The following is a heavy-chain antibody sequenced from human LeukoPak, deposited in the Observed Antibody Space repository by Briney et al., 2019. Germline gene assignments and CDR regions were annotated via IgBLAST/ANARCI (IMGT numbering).Heavy chain of an antibody. CDR2: MNPKNGNT. CDR3: ARDLGPVPWKNWFDS. CDR1: GYGFSNYD. V-gene: IGHV1-8*03. J-gene: IGHJ5*01. D-gene: IGHD3-16*01. Sequence: ASVKVSCKASGYGFSNYDIHWVRQATGQGLEWMGWMNPKNGNTGSAQKFQGRVTFTRNTSITTAYMDLSCLTSEDTALYYCARDLGPVPWKNWFDSWGQGTLVTVSS.